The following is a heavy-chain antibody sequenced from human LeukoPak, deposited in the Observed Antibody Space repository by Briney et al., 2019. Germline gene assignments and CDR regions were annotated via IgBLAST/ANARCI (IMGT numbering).Heavy chain of an antibody. D-gene: IGHD3-22*01. CDR2: IGSSENGI. CDR3: ARGVSVVFITTVENSVLDY. J-gene: IGHJ4*02. V-gene: IGHV3-48*03. CDR1: GFTFSIYE. Sequence: QTGGSLRLSCVVSGFTFSIYEMNWVRQAPGKGLEWVSKIGSSENGIYYGDSVRGRFTVSRDNAKNSLFLQMNSLRAEDTGVYYCARGVSVVFITTVENSVLDYWGQGTLVTVSS.